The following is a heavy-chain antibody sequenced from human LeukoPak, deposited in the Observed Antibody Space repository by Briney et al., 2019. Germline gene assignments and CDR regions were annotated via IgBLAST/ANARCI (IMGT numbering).Heavy chain of an antibody. J-gene: IGHJ4*02. CDR1: GFTFSSYS. D-gene: IGHD1-26*01. Sequence: GGSLRLSCAASGFTFSSYSMNWFRQAPGKGLEWVSHITASGTAMFYADSVKGRFTISRDNAKNSLYLQMNSLRDEDTAVYYCASSGSYRFDYWGQGTLVTVSS. V-gene: IGHV3-48*02. CDR2: ITASGTAM. CDR3: ASSGSYRFDY.